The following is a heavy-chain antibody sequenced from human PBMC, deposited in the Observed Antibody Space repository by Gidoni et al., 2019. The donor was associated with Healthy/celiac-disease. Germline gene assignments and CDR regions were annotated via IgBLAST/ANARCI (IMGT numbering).Heavy chain of an antibody. Sequence: EVQLVESGGGLVQPGGSLRLSCAAPGFTFRSYSMNWVRQAPGKGLEWVSYISSSSSTIYYADSVKGRFTISRDNAKNSLYLQMNSLRAEDTAVYYCARVYSSSAYYYYYYMDVWGKGTTVTVSS. CDR2: ISSSSSTI. V-gene: IGHV3-48*01. CDR3: ARVYSSSAYYYYYYMDV. CDR1: GFTFRSYS. D-gene: IGHD6-6*01. J-gene: IGHJ6*03.